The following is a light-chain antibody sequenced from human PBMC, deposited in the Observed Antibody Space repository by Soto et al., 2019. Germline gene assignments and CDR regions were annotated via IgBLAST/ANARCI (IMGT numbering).Light chain of an antibody. CDR2: QVS. J-gene: IGLJ3*02. CDR1: SSDVGGYYY. CDR3: SSYTSSSTLV. V-gene: IGLV2-14*01. Sequence: QSVLTQPASVSGSPGQSITISCTGTSSDVGGYYYVSWYQHHPGKAPKLMIYQVSNRPSGVSNRFSGSKSGNTASLTISGLQAEDEADYYCSSYTSSSTLVFGGGTKVTVL.